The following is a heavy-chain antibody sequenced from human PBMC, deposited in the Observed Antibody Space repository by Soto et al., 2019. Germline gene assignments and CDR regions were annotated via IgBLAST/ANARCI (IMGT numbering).Heavy chain of an antibody. V-gene: IGHV1-69*12. D-gene: IGHD3-22*01. J-gene: IGHJ5*02. Sequence: QVQLVQSGAEVKKPGSSVKVSCKASGGTFSSYAISWVRQAPGQGLEWMGGIIPIFGTANYAQKFQGRVTITAADSTSTAYMELSSLRSEDTAVYYCARTYYYDRSGYYNWFDPWGQGTLVTVSS. CDR1: GGTFSSYA. CDR2: IIPIFGTA. CDR3: ARTYYYDRSGYYNWFDP.